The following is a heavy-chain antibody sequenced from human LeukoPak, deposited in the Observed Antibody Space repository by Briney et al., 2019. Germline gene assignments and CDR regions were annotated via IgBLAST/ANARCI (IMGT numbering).Heavy chain of an antibody. Sequence: GGSLRLSCSASGXTFSSYAMHWVRQAPGKGRECVSAINSDGSNTNYADSVKGRFTISRDNAKNTLYLQMNSLRAEDTAVYYCARDREQEPTYDYWGRGTLVTVSS. D-gene: IGHD6-13*01. V-gene: IGHV3-64*04. J-gene: IGHJ4*02. CDR1: GXTFSSYA. CDR3: ARDREQEPTYDY. CDR2: INSDGSNT.